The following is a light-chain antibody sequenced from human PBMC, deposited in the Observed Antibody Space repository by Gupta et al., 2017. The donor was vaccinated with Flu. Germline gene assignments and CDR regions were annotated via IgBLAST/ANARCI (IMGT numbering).Light chain of an antibody. CDR3: QAWDSSTGG. J-gene: IGLJ3*02. V-gene: IGLV3-1*01. CDR2: QDS. Sequence: SYELTQAPSVSVSPGQTATITCSGDKLGNKDVCWYQRKPGQSPVLVIYQDSKRPSGIPERFYGSNSANKATLTISGTQAIDEDDYYCQAWDSSTGGCGGGTKVAVL. CDR1: KLGNKD.